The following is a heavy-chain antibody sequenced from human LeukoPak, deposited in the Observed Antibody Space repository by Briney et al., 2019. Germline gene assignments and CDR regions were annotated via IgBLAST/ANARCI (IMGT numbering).Heavy chain of an antibody. CDR1: GGSISSSSYY. V-gene: IGHV4-39*07. J-gene: IGHJ5*02. CDR3: ARDSVPYYYGSGSYYWFDP. CDR2: IYYSGST. D-gene: IGHD3-10*01. Sequence: RPSETLSLTCTVSGGSISSSSYYWGWIRQPPGEGLEWIGSIYYSGSTYYNPSLKSRVTISVDTSKNQFSLKLSSVTAADTAVYYCARDSVPYYYGSGSYYWFDPWGQGTLVTVSS.